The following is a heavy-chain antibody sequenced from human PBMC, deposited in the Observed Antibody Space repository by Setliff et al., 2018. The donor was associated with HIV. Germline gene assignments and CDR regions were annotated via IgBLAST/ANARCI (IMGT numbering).Heavy chain of an antibody. J-gene: IGHJ3*02. D-gene: IGHD6-19*01. CDR3: TRQSPVAGSGAFDI. Sequence: PSETLSLTCTVSGDSISSGGYYWSWIRQPAGQGLEWIGRIYTSGNTNYNPSTNYSPSLKSRITISLETSRNQFSLRVTSVTATDTAVYYCTRQSPVAGSGAFDIWGQGTKVTVSS. CDR1: GDSISSGGYY. CDR2: IYTSGNT. V-gene: IGHV4-61*02.